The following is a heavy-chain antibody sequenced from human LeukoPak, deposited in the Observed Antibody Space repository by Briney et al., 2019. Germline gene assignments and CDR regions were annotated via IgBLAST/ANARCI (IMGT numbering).Heavy chain of an antibody. Sequence: APVKVSCKASGGTFSSYAISWVRQAPGQGLEWMGSIIPILGIANYAQKFQGRVTNTEDKSTSTAYMELSSLRSEDTAVYYCARGDDFRFWFDPWGQGTLVTVS. CDR3: ARGDDFRFWFDP. D-gene: IGHD3-3*01. V-gene: IGHV1-69*04. CDR2: IIPILGIA. J-gene: IGHJ5*02. CDR1: GGTFSSYA.